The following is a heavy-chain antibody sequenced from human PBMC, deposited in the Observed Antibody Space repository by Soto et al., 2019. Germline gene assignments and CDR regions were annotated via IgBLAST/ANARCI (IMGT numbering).Heavy chain of an antibody. CDR3: ARAVRGVAIDY. Sequence: QVQLVESGGGLVQPGRSLRLPCAASGFIFNTYGMHWVRQAPGKGLEWLAVVWYDGSKQYYADSVKGRFTISKDNSKNMVYLQMNRLRAEDTAVYYCARAVRGVAIDYWGQGTLVTVSS. CDR2: VWYDGSKQ. J-gene: IGHJ4*02. D-gene: IGHD3-10*01. V-gene: IGHV3-33*01. CDR1: GFIFNTYG.